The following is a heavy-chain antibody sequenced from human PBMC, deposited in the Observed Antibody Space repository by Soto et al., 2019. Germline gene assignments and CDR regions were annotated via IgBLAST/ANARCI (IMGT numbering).Heavy chain of an antibody. CDR3: ARWGTTGGLDV. J-gene: IGHJ1*01. V-gene: IGHV3-30*19. D-gene: IGHD3-16*01. CDR1: GFTFRSYV. CDR2: TSYDGSDK. Sequence: QVQLVESGGGVVQPGTSLRVSCVGSGFTFRSYVIHWVRQAPGKGLEWVALTSYDGSDKYYGDSVRGRFTISRDNSRNTGDLQMDNLRLEDTALYFCARWGTTGGLDVWGQGTLVSV.